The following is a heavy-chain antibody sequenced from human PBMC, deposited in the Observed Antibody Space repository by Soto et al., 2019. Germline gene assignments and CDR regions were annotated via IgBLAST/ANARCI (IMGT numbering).Heavy chain of an antibody. CDR1: GGSISSSSYY. V-gene: IGHV4-39*01. CDR3: ERHLYDSSGYYA. J-gene: IGHJ4*02. CDR2: IYYSGST. D-gene: IGHD3-22*01. Sequence: QLQLQESGPGLVKPSETLSLTCTVSGGSISSSSYYWGWIRQPPGKGLEWIGSIYYSGSTYYNPSLKSRVTISVDTSKNQFSLKLSSVTAADTAVYYCERHLYDSSGYYAWGQGTLVTVCS.